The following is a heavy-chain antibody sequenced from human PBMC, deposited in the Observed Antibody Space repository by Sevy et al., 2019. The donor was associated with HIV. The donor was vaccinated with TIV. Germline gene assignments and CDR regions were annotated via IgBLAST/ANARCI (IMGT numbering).Heavy chain of an antibody. J-gene: IGHJ2*01. CDR1: GFTFSNSN. D-gene: IGHD3-10*01. Sequence: GGSLRLSCAASGFTFSNSNMNWVRQAPGKGLQWVSSITSESGYIYYADSVKRRFIISRDNAKNSVYLQMNSLRADDTAVYYCARDRVQPSHWYFDLWGRGTLVTVSS. V-gene: IGHV3-21*01. CDR2: ITSESGYI. CDR3: ARDRVQPSHWYFDL.